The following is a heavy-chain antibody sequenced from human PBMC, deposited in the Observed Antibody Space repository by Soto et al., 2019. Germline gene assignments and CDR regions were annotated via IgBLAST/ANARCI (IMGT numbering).Heavy chain of an antibody. CDR3: ARETVDTAMHYWFDP. CDR2: ISSSSSYI. D-gene: IGHD5-18*01. Sequence: PGGSLRLSCAASGFTFSSYSMNWVRQAPGKGLEWVSSISSSSSYIYYADSVKGRFTISRDNAKNSLYLQMNSLRAEDTAVYYCARETVDTAMHYWFDPWGQGTLVTVSS. V-gene: IGHV3-21*01. J-gene: IGHJ5*02. CDR1: GFTFSSYS.